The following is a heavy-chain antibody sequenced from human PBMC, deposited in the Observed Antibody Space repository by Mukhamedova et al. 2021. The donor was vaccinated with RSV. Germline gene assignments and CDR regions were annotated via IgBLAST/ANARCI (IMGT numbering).Heavy chain of an antibody. J-gene: IGHJ4*02. D-gene: IGHD3-10*01. V-gene: IGHV3-7*01. CDR3: ARDLIGDY. Sequence: EWVANIKQDGSEKYYVDSVKGRFTISRDNAKNSLYLQMNSLRAEDTAVYYCARDLIGDYWGQGTLVTVSS. CDR2: IKQDGSEK.